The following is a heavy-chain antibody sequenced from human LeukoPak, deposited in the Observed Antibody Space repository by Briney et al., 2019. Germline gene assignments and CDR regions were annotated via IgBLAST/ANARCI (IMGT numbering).Heavy chain of an antibody. V-gene: IGHV3-30*04. J-gene: IGHJ4*02. CDR2: ISYDGSNI. D-gene: IGHD6-19*01. CDR1: GFTYSNYA. CDR3: ARAPWGSGWQYYFDY. Sequence: SLTLFCAASGFTYSNYAMQELRQAPAKALEGVAFISYDGSNIYYEDSVKGRFTISRDNSKNPLYLQMNSLRAEDTAVYYCARAPWGSGWQYYFDYWGQGTLVTVSS.